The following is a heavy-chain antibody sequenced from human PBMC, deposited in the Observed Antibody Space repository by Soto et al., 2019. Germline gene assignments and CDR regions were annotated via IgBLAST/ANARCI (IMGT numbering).Heavy chain of an antibody. D-gene: IGHD3-10*01. Sequence: ASVKVSCKASGYTFTSYGISWVRQAPGQGLEWMGWISAYNGNTNYAQKLQGRVTMTTDTSTSTVYMELRSLRSDDTAVYYCARKDYYGSLLYWGQGTLVTVSS. J-gene: IGHJ4*02. CDR1: GYTFTSYG. V-gene: IGHV1-18*01. CDR2: ISAYNGNT. CDR3: ARKDYYGSLLY.